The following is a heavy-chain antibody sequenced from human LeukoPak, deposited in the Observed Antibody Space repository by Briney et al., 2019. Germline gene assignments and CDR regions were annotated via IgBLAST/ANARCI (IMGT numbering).Heavy chain of an antibody. CDR2: ISAYNGNT. V-gene: IGHV1-18*01. D-gene: IGHD2-15*01. Sequence: WASVKVSCKASGYTFTSYGIGWVRQAPGQGLEWMGWISAYNGNTNYAQKLQGRVTMTTDTSTSTGYMELRSLRFEDTAIYYCARGVGSAFDIWGQGTMVTVSS. J-gene: IGHJ3*02. CDR1: GYTFTSYG. CDR3: ARGVGSAFDI.